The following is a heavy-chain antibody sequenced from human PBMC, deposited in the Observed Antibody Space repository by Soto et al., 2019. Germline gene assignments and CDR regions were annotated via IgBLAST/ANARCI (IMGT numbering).Heavy chain of an antibody. Sequence: QVQLQESGPGLVKPSQTLSLTCTVSGGSISTVNYWWSWIRQSPDMGLEWIGHIYNGGRTYNNPSLESRVTMSVDTSKNQVSLTVSSVSAADTAVYYCARGPSGDKVDSWGQGTMVTVSS. CDR2: IYNGGRT. V-gene: IGHV4-30-4*01. CDR1: GGSISTVNYW. D-gene: IGHD7-27*01. CDR3: ARGPSGDKVDS. J-gene: IGHJ4*02.